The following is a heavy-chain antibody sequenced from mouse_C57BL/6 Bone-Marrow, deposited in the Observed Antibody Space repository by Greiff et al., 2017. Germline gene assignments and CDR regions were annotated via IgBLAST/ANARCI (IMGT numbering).Heavy chain of an antibody. CDR3: ARCYCNYFDY. J-gene: IGHJ2*01. Sequence: EVQVVESGGGLVKPGGSLKLSCAASGFTFSSYGMSWVRQTPDKRLEWVATISSGGSYTYYPDSVKGRFTISRDNAKNTLYLQMSSLKSEDTAMYYCARCYCNYFDYWGQGTTLTVSS. D-gene: IGHD2-12*01. V-gene: IGHV5-6*01. CDR2: ISSGGSYT. CDR1: GFTFSSYG.